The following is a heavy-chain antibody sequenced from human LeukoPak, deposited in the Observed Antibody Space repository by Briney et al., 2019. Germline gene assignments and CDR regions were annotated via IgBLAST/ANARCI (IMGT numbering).Heavy chain of an antibody. CDR1: GFTFSSYA. V-gene: IGHV3-30-3*01. CDR3: ARPPPKATATTGDY. D-gene: IGHD4-17*01. Sequence: GGSLRLSCAASGFTFSSYAMHWVRQAPGKGLGWVAVISYDGSNKYYADSVKGRFTISRDNSKNTLYLQMNSLRAEDTAVYYCARPPPKATATTGDYWGQGILVTVSS. CDR2: ISYDGSNK. J-gene: IGHJ4*02.